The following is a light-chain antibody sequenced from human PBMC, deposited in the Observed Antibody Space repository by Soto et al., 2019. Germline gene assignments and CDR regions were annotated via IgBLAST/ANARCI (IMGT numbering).Light chain of an antibody. CDR1: ASNIGAGYD. CDR2: GNN. CDR3: QSYDNNLRI. Sequence: QSVLTQPPAVSGAPGQRVTISCTRSASNIGAGYDVHWYQQLPGAAPKPLIYGNNNRPSGVPDRFSGSKSGTSASLAITGLQAEDEADYYCQSYDNNLRIFGGGTKLTVL. V-gene: IGLV1-40*01. J-gene: IGLJ2*01.